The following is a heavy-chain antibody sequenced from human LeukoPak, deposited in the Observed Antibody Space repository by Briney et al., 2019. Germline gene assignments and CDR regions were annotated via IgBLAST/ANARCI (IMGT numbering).Heavy chain of an antibody. J-gene: IGHJ6*03. CDR2: ISSSGSTI. Sequence: PGGSLRLSCAASGFTFSDYYMSWIRQAAGKGLEWVSYISSSGSTIYYADSVKGRFTISRENAKNSLYLQMNSLRAEDTAVYYCARRNGRLDYYYMDVWGKGTTVTVSS. V-gene: IGHV3-11*04. CDR1: GFTFSDYY. D-gene: IGHD1-1*01. CDR3: ARRNGRLDYYYMDV.